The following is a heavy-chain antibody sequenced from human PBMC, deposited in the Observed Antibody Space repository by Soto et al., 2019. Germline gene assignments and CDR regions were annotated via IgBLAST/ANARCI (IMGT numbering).Heavy chain of an antibody. V-gene: IGHV1-18*01. Sequence: ASVKVSCKASGGAFSSYAISWVRQAPGQGLEWMGWISPHKGDTYYAQRLQGRLTMTTDTSTSTAYMELRNLRSDDTAVYFCARDVDASGSYYTDYWGQGTLVTVSS. CDR2: ISPHKGDT. J-gene: IGHJ4*02. D-gene: IGHD3-10*01. CDR1: GGAFSSYA. CDR3: ARDVDASGSYYTDY.